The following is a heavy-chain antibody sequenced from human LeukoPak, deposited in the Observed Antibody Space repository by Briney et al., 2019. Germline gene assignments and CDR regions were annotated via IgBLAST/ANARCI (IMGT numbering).Heavy chain of an antibody. Sequence: ASVKVSCKASGYTFTDYYMHWVRQAPGQGLEWMGWINPNSGGTKYAQKFQGRVTMTRDTSISTAYMELSRLRSDDTATYYCARGGLRFLEWLRDWGQGALVTVSS. J-gene: IGHJ4*02. CDR3: ARGGLRFLEWLRD. CDR1: GYTFTDYY. D-gene: IGHD3-3*01. V-gene: IGHV1-2*02. CDR2: INPNSGGT.